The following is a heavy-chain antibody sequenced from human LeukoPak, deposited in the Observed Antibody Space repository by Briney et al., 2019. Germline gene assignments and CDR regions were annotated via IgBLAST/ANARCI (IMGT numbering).Heavy chain of an antibody. D-gene: IGHD4-11*01. CDR1: GFTFSSYA. Sequence: PGGSLRLSCAASGFTFSSYAMSWVHQAPGKGLEWVSAISGSGGSTYYADFVKGRFTISRDNSKNTLYLQMNSLRAEDTAVYYCAKDRHDYSNYWFDPWGQGTLVTVSS. CDR3: AKDRHDYSNYWFDP. J-gene: IGHJ5*02. CDR2: ISGSGGST. V-gene: IGHV3-23*01.